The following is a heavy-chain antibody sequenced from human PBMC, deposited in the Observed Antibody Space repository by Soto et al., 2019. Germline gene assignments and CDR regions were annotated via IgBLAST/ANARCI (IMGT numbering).Heavy chain of an antibody. CDR2: ISYDGSNK. V-gene: IGHV3-30*18. CDR3: AEDVVNFELLHIPAY. J-gene: IGHJ4*02. CDR1: GFTFSSYG. Sequence: LRLSCAASGFTFSSYGIHWVRHARGKGLEWLAVISYDGSNKYYADTVKCRFTTPRDNSKHTLYLQMNSPRAEDTAVYYWAEDVVNFELLHIPAYWGPGNQVTGSP. D-gene: IGHD1-26*01.